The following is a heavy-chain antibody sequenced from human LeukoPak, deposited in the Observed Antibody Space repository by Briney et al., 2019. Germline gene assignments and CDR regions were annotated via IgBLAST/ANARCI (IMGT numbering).Heavy chain of an antibody. V-gene: IGHV1-2*02. D-gene: IGHD3-10*01. CDR2: INPNSGGT. Sequence: GASAKVSCKASGYTFTGYYIHWVRQAPGRGLEWMGWINPNSGGTNHAQKFQGRVTMTRDTSISTAYMELSRLRSDDTAVYYCARAMVRGVITVGYWGQGSLVTVSS. CDR3: ARAMVRGVITVGY. J-gene: IGHJ4*02. CDR1: GYTFTGYY.